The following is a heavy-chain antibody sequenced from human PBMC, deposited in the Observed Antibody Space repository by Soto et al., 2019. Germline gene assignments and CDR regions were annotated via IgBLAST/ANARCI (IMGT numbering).Heavy chain of an antibody. CDR2: IYWNDDK. Sequence: GSGPTLVNPTQTLRLTCAFSGFSLSASGASVGWIRQPPGKAQEWLAHIYWNDDKRYSPSLRSRLTISKDTSKNQVVLTFTNMDPADTGTYYCVHRLDVPGLAFDSWGQGTLVTLSS. V-gene: IGHV2-5*01. J-gene: IGHJ5*01. D-gene: IGHD3-10*02. CDR1: GFSLSASGAS. CDR3: VHRLDVPGLAFDS.